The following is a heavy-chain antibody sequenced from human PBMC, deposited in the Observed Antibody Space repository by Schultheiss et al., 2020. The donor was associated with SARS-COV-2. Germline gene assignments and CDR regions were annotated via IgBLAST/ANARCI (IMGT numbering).Heavy chain of an antibody. Sequence: SQTLSLTCAVSGYSISSGYYWGWIRQPPGKGLEWIGYIYYSGSTYYNPSLKSLVTISVDTSKNQFSLKLSSVTAADTAVYYCARHEGGAVAVPLVYWGQGTLVTVSS. D-gene: IGHD6-19*01. CDR1: GYSISSGYY. V-gene: IGHV4-38-2*01. J-gene: IGHJ4*02. CDR3: ARHEGGAVAVPLVY. CDR2: IYYSGST.